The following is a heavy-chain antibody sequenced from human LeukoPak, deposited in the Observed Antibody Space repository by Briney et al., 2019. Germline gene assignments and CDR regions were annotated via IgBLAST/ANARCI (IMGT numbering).Heavy chain of an antibody. CDR2: MNPNSGNT. D-gene: IGHD6-19*01. J-gene: IGHJ4*02. CDR1: GYTFTSYD. CDR3: ARDRGGRGGSSGWSKYYFDY. Sequence: ASVKVSCKASGYTFTSYDINWVRQATGQGLEWMGWMNPNSGNTGYAQKFQGRVTMTRDTSTSTVYMELSSLRSEDTAVYYCARDRGGRGGSSGWSKYYFDYWGQGTLVTVSS. V-gene: IGHV1-8*02.